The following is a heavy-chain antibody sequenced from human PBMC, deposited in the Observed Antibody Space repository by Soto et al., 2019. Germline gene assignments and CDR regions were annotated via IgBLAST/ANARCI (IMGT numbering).Heavy chain of an antibody. Sequence: EVQLVESGGGWVQPGGSLRLSCAASGLTFISYWMTWVRQAPGKGLEFLATINPDGSEKYYVESVKGRSTISRDNAKNSLYLQMNSLRVEDTAVYYCATDLNWENFWGQGTLVIVSS. J-gene: IGHJ4*02. D-gene: IGHD7-27*01. CDR3: ATDLNWENF. CDR1: GLTFISYW. V-gene: IGHV3-7*01. CDR2: INPDGSEK.